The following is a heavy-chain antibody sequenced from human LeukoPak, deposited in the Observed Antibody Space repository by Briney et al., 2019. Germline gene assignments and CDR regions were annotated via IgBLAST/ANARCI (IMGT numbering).Heavy chain of an antibody. CDR2: IYYSGST. D-gene: IGHD2/OR15-2a*01. V-gene: IGHV4-39*01. CDR3: ARPDTYDAFDI. J-gene: IGHJ3*02. Sequence: PSETLSLTCTVSGGSISSSSYYWGWLRQPPGKGLEWIGSIYYSGSTYYNPSLKSRVTISVDTSKNQFSLKLSSVTAADTAVYYCARPDTYDAFDIWGQRTMVTVSS. CDR1: GGSISSSSYY.